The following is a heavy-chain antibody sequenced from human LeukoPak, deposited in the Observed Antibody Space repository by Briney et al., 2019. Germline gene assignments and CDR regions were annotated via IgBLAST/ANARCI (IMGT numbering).Heavy chain of an antibody. CDR2: INPRSGGT. CDR3: AVVVTAYFDY. Sequence: ASVKVSCKASGYTFIDYYMHWVRQAPGQGLEWMGWINPRSGGTNCAQRFQGRVTMTRDTSISTAYMELSRLTSGDTAVYYCAVVVTAYFDYWGQGTLVTVSS. CDR1: GYTFIDYY. V-gene: IGHV1-2*02. J-gene: IGHJ4*02. D-gene: IGHD2-21*02.